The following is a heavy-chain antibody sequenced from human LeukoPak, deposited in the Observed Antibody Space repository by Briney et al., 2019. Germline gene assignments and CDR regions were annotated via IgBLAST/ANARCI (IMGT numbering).Heavy chain of an antibody. J-gene: IGHJ6*02. Sequence: ASVKVSCKASGYTFTCYYMHWVRQAPGQGLEWMGIINPSGGSTSYAQRFQGRVTMTGDTSTSTVYMELSSLRSEDTAVYYCARGDFNYYYGLDVWGQGTTVTVSS. CDR2: INPSGGST. CDR3: ARGDFNYYYGLDV. V-gene: IGHV1-46*01. CDR1: GYTFTCYY. D-gene: IGHD3/OR15-3a*01.